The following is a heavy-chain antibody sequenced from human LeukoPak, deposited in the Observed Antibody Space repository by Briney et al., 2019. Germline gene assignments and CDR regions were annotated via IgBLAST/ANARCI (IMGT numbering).Heavy chain of an antibody. J-gene: IGHJ4*02. CDR2: ISSSGTTI. V-gene: IGHV3-11*04. Sequence: GGSLRLSCAASGFTFSDYYMSWIRQAPGKGLEWVSYISSSGTTIYYADSVKGRFTISRDNAKNSLYLQMKSVRAADTAVYYCASSLGVCSTYPYDWGQGTLVTVSS. CDR1: GFTFSDYY. CDR3: ASSLGVCSTYPYD. D-gene: IGHD2/OR15-2a*01.